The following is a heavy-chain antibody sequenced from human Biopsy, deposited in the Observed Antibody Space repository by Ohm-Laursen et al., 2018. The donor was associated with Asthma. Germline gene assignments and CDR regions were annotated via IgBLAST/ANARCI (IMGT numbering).Heavy chain of an antibody. V-gene: IGHV4-31*03. CDR3: ARTTYGHDGFDP. CDR1: GGSISNSNYY. J-gene: IGHJ5*02. D-gene: IGHD4-17*01. Sequence: TLSLTCTVSGGSISNSNYYWGWIRQHPVKGLEWIGHIYYSGSTYYNPSLKSRVSISLDTSKNQFPLSLTSVTAADTAVYYCARTTYGHDGFDPWGQGTLVAVSS. CDR2: IYYSGST.